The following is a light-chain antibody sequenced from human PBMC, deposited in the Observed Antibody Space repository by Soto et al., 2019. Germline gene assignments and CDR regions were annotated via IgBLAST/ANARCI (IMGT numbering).Light chain of an antibody. Sequence: QSALTQPASVSGSPGQSITISCTGTSSDVGSYNLVSWYQQHPGTAPKLMIYEGSKRPSGVSNRFSGSKSGNTASLTISGLQAEDEADYYCCSYAGSSTAGFGGGTKLTGL. CDR1: SSDVGSYNL. CDR2: EGS. V-gene: IGLV2-23*01. J-gene: IGLJ2*01. CDR3: CSYAGSSTAG.